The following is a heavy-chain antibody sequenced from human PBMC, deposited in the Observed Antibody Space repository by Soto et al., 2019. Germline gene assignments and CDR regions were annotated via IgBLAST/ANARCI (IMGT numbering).Heavy chain of an antibody. CDR1: GYTFTSYY. D-gene: IGHD2-15*01. CDR3: ARDRYCSGGSCYPDDAFDI. CDR2: INPSGGST. V-gene: IGHV1-46*03. J-gene: IGHJ3*02. Sequence: GASVKVSCKASGYTFTSYYMHWVRQAPGQGLEWMGIINPSGGSTSYAQKFQGRVTVTRDTSTSTVYMELSSLRSEDTAVYYCARDRYCSGGSCYPDDAFDIWGQGTMVTVSS.